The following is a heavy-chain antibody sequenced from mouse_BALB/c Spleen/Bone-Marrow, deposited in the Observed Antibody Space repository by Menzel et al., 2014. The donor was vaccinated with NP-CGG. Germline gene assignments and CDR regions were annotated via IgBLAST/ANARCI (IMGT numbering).Heavy chain of an antibody. CDR2: INPSNGGT. V-gene: IGHV1-53*01. CDR1: GYIFTTYY. J-gene: IGHJ4*01. D-gene: IGHD2-3*01. Sequence: VQLQQSGAELVKPGTSVRLSCKASGYIFTTYYIYWVKQRAGQGLEWIGEINPSNGGTNFNEKYKSKATLTVDKSSSTSYMQLSSLTSEDSAVYYCTRDGHNYYAMDYWGQGTSVTVSS. CDR3: TRDGHNYYAMDY.